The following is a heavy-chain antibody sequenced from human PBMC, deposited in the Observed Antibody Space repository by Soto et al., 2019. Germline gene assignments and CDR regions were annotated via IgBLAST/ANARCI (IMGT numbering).Heavy chain of an antibody. Sequence: EVQLVESGGGLVQPGESLRLSCAASGFTFSDYWMTWVRQAPGKGLEWVAYIKKDESRKSYLDYVRGRFTISRDNGRNSLYLQIDSLRAEDTALYYCTRDVSPGGGSYYHDAFDMWGQGTMVTVYS. CDR1: GFTFSDYW. CDR2: IKKDESRK. CDR3: TRDVSPGGGSYYHDAFDM. V-gene: IGHV3-7*05. J-gene: IGHJ3*02. D-gene: IGHD3-22*01.